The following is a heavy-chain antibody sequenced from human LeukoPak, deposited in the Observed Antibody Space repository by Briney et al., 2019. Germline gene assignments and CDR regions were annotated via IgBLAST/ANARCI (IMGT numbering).Heavy chain of an antibody. Sequence: PGGSLRLSCAASGFTFSSYGMHWVRQAPGKGLEWVAFIRYDGSNKYYADSVKGRFTISRDNSKNTLYLQTNSLRAEDTAVYYCAKKAVTANYYYYYMDVWGKGTTVTVSS. V-gene: IGHV3-30*02. CDR3: AKKAVTANYYYYYMDV. CDR1: GFTFSSYG. D-gene: IGHD4-11*01. CDR2: IRYDGSNK. J-gene: IGHJ6*03.